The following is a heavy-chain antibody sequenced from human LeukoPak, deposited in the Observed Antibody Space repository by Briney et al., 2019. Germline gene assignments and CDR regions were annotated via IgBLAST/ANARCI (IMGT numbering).Heavy chain of an antibody. CDR3: AKGDDILTGLPSPNDY. CDR2: IIGSGGST. Sequence: GGSLRLSCAASGFTFSSYAMSWVRQAPGKGLEWVSAIIGSGGSTYYADSVKGRFTISRDNSKNTLYLQMNSLRAEDTAVYYCAKGDDILTGLPSPNDYWGQGTLVTVSS. D-gene: IGHD3-9*01. V-gene: IGHV3-23*01. CDR1: GFTFSSYA. J-gene: IGHJ4*02.